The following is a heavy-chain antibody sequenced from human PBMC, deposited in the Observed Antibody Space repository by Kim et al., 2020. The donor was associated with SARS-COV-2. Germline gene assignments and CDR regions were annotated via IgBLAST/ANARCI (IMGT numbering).Heavy chain of an antibody. Sequence: SETLSLTCTVSGGSISSGGYYWSWIRQHPGKGLEWIGYIYYSGSTYYNPSLKSRVTISVDTSKNQFSLKLSSVTAADTAVYYCAGGYDFWSGPLPNRDYWGQGTLVTVSS. CDR2: IYYSGST. V-gene: IGHV4-31*03. D-gene: IGHD3-3*01. CDR1: GGSISSGGYY. CDR3: AGGYDFWSGPLPNRDY. J-gene: IGHJ4*02.